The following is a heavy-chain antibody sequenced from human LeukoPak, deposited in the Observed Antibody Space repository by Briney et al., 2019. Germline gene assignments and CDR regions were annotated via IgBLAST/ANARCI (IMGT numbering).Heavy chain of an antibody. Sequence: SETLSLTCTVSGGSISSYYWSWIRQPAGKGLEWIGRIYTSGSTNYNPSLKSRVTMSVDTSKNQFSLKLSSVTAADTAVYYCALIAAAGDFYYYGMDVWGQGTTVTVSS. V-gene: IGHV4-4*07. CDR3: ALIAAAGDFYYYGMDV. D-gene: IGHD6-13*01. J-gene: IGHJ6*02. CDR1: GGSISSYY. CDR2: IYTSGST.